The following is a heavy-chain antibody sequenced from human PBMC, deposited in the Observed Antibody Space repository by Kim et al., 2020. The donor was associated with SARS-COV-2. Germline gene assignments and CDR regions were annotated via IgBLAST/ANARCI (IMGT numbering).Heavy chain of an antibody. Sequence: DPVEGRSTISRDNATNTLYLQMNSLRAEDTAVYYCAKWRLFEGPQGFDYWGQGTLVTVSS. CDR3: AKWRLFEGPQGFDY. J-gene: IGHJ4*02. V-gene: IGHV3-23*01. D-gene: IGHD5-12*01.